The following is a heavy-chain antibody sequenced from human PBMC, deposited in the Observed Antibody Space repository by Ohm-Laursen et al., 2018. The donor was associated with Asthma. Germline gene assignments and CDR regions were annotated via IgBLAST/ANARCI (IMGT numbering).Heavy chain of an antibody. Sequence: GTLSLTCTVSGGSISSGGFYWNWIRQPPGKGLEWIGEFSHSGGTKYNPSLKSRVAISVDTSKNQFSLKLSSVTAADTAVYYCARGSIVATIFYWGQGNLVTVSS. CDR1: GGSISSGGFY. CDR2: FSHSGGT. V-gene: IGHV4-61*08. CDR3: ARGSIVATIFY. J-gene: IGHJ4*02. D-gene: IGHD5-12*01.